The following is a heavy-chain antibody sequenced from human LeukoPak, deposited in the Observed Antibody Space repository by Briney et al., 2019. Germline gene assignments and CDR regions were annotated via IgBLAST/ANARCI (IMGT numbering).Heavy chain of an antibody. CDR3: ARDPGWVPKDAFDI. J-gene: IGHJ3*02. Sequence: TGGSLRLSCAASGFTFSSYAMSWVRQAPGKGLEWVSAISGGGGSTYYADSVKGRFTISRDNAKNSLYLQMNSLRAEDTAVYYCARDPGWVPKDAFDIWGQGTMVTVSS. CDR1: GFTFSSYA. CDR2: ISGGGGST. V-gene: IGHV3-23*01. D-gene: IGHD3-16*01.